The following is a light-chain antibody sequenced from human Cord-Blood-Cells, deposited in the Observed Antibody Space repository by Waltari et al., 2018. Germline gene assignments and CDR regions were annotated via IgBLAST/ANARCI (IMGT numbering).Light chain of an antibody. CDR2: GES. J-gene: IGKJ1*01. V-gene: IGKV3-20*01. CDR3: QQYGSSPPWT. CDR1: KSVSSSY. Sequence: EIVLTKSPGTLSLSPGERATLSCSASKSVSSSYLAWYQQKPGQAPRLLIYGESSRATGIPDRFSGSVSGTDFTLTINRLEPEDFAVYYCQQYGSSPPWTFGQGTKVEIK.